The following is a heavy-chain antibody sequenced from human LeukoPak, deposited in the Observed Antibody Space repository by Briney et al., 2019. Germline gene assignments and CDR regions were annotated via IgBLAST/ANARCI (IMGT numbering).Heavy chain of an antibody. CDR1: GFTFSSHW. CDR2: INSDGSST. CDR3: ARLPVAPPPPDAFDI. Sequence: PGGSLRLSCAASGFTFSSHWMHWVRQAPGKGLVWVSRINSDGSSTSYADSVKGRFTISRDNAKNTLYLQMNSLRAEDTAVYYCARLPVAPPPPDAFDIWGQGTMVTVSS. J-gene: IGHJ3*02. V-gene: IGHV3-74*01.